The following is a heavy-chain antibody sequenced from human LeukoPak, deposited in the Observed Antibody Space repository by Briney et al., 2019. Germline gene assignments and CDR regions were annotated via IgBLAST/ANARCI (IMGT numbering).Heavy chain of an antibody. CDR3: AKDGSFDY. D-gene: IGHD3-10*01. CDR1: GFTFSSYG. Sequence: GGSLRLSCAASGFTFSSYGMHWVRQAPGKGLEWVAVISYDGSNKYYADSVKGRFTISRDNSKNTLYLQMNSLRAEDTAVYYCAKDGSFDYWGQGTLVTVSS. CDR2: ISYDGSNK. J-gene: IGHJ4*02. V-gene: IGHV3-30*18.